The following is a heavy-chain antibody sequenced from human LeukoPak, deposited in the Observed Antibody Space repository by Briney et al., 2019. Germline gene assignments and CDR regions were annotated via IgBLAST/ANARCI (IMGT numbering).Heavy chain of an antibody. Sequence: SETLSLTCTVSGYSISSGYYWGWIRQPPGKGLEWIGSIYHSGSTYYNPSLKSRVTISVDTSKNQFSLKLSSVTAADTAVYYCARVTAMVPSDAFDNWGQGTMVTVSS. CDR2: IYHSGST. CDR3: ARVTAMVPSDAFDN. D-gene: IGHD5-18*01. J-gene: IGHJ3*02. V-gene: IGHV4-38-2*02. CDR1: GYSISSGYY.